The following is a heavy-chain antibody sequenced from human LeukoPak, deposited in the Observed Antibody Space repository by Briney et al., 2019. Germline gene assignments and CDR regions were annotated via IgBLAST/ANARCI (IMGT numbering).Heavy chain of an antibody. D-gene: IGHD2-2*01. CDR2: INPSGGDT. J-gene: IGHJ6*02. Sequence: GASVKVSCKPSGYTFTSYYMLWVRQAPGQGLEWMGIINPSGGDTSYAQKFQGRVTTTRDPSTSTVYMEVVSLRPEDTAVYYCARGCRVVPGVHNVGMTSYYNGMDVWGQGTTVTVSS. V-gene: IGHV1-46*01. CDR3: ARGCRVVPGVHNVGMTSYYNGMDV. CDR1: GYTFTSYY.